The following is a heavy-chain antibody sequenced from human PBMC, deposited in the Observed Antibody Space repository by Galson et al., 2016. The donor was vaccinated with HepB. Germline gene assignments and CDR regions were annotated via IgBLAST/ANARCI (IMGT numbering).Heavy chain of an antibody. Sequence: VKVSCKASGYTFTSYTLHWVRQAPGQRLEWMGWINPGNGNTKYSQKFQGRVTITRDTSASTAYMELSSLRSEDTALYYCATAARPGIAAAGLGYWGQGTLVTVSS. CDR3: ATAARPGIAAAGLGY. CDR1: GYTFTSYT. D-gene: IGHD6-13*01. J-gene: IGHJ4*02. CDR2: INPGNGNT. V-gene: IGHV1-3*01.